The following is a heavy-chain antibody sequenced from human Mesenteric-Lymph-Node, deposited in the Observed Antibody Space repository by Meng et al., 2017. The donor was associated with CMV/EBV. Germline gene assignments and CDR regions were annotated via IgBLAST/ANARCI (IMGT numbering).Heavy chain of an antibody. D-gene: IGHD3-3*01. CDR3: ARHDFWSGYPVDGFDY. J-gene: IGHJ4*02. CDR1: AYRFTGYF. CDR2: IDPDSDDT. V-gene: IGHV1-2*02. Sequence: ASVKVSCKASAYRFTGYFIHWVRQAPGQRLEWMGSIDPDSDDTYYAQKFQGRVTMTRDTSISTAFMELRSLRSDDTAVYYCARHDFWSGYPVDGFDYWGQGTLVTVSS.